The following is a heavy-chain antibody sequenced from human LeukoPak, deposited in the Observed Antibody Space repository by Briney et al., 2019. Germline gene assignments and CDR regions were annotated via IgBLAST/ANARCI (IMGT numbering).Heavy chain of an antibody. Sequence: GGSLRLSCAASGFTFSRYTMXWVRQSPGXGLEWVSSISSSGYYIYYADSMKGRFTISRDNAKNSLYLQMNSLRAEDTAVYYCARDLVSRSHYWGQGTLVTVSS. CDR3: ARDLVSRSHY. CDR1: GFTFSRYT. D-gene: IGHD6-6*01. CDR2: ISSSGYYI. V-gene: IGHV3-21*01. J-gene: IGHJ4*02.